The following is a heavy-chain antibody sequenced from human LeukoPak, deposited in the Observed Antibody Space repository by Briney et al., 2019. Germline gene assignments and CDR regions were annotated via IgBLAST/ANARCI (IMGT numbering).Heavy chain of an antibody. CDR1: GYSVTSNY. CDR3: ARDQEAFDY. V-gene: IGHV1-46*01. J-gene: IGHJ4*02. CDR2: IYPSDGST. Sequence: GASVKVSCKPSGYSVTSNYIHWVRQAPGQGLEWMGMIYPSDGSTSYAQKFQGRVTVTRDTSTSTVHMELSGLRSEDTAVYNCARDQEAFDYWGQGTLVTVSS.